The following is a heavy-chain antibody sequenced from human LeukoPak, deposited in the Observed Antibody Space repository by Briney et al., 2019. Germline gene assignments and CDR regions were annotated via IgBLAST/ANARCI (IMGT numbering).Heavy chain of an antibody. CDR1: GYTFGTHW. V-gene: IGHV1-46*01. CDR2: INPSGDVR. CDR3: ARDYSGEWEQLTGWWFDP. J-gene: IGHJ5*02. D-gene: IGHD1-26*01. Sequence: ASVKVSCKASGYTFGTHWMHWVRQAPGQGLEWMAIINPSGDVRSYAQKFQGRVTVTRDMSTRTVYMELSDLRPEDTAVYYCARDYSGEWEQLTGWWFDPWGQGTLVIVSS.